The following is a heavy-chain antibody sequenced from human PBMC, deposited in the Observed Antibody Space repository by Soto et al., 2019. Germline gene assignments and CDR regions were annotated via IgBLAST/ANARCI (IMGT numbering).Heavy chain of an antibody. CDR3: ASATYYYDSSGYYPHYYYGMDV. D-gene: IGHD3-22*01. V-gene: IGHV4-31*03. CDR2: IYYSGST. J-gene: IGHJ6*02. Sequence: QVQLQESGPGLVKPSQTLSLTCTVSGGSISSGGYYWSWIRQHPGKGLEWIGYIYYSGSTYYNPSLKRRVTISVDTSKNQFSLKLSSVTAADTAVYYCASATYYYDSSGYYPHYYYGMDVWGQGTTVTVSS. CDR1: GGSISSGGYY.